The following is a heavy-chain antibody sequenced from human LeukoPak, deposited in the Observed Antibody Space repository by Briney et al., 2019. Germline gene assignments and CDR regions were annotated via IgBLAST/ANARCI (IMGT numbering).Heavy chain of an antibody. CDR2: ISYDGSNK. CDR1: GFTFSSYA. CDR3: ARDRGSPLRKPIPRDYYFDY. D-gene: IGHD2-21*01. J-gene: IGHJ4*02. Sequence: TGGSLRLSCAASGFTFSSYAMHWVRQAPGKGLEWVAVISYDGSNKYYADSVKGRFTISRDNSKNTLYLQMNSLRAEDTAVYYCARDRGSPLRKPIPRDYYFDYWGQGTLVTVSS. V-gene: IGHV3-30*01.